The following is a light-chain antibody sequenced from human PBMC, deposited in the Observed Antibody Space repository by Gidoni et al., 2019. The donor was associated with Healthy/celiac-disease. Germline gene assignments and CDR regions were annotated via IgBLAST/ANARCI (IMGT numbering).Light chain of an antibody. Sequence: DIEMTQSPPSLSASVGDRVTITCRASQSISIYLNWYQQKPGKAPKLLIYAASSLQSGVPSRFSGSGSGTDFTLTISSLQPEDFATYYCQQSYSTPPTFGHGTKVDIK. V-gene: IGKV1-39*01. J-gene: IGKJ3*01. CDR2: AAS. CDR3: QQSYSTPPT. CDR1: QSISIY.